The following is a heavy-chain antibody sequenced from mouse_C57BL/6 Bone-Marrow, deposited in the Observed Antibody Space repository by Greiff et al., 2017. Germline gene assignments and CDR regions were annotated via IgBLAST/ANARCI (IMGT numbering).Heavy chain of an antibody. Sequence: VQLQESGAELVRPGASVTLSCKASGYTFTDYEMHWVKQTPVHGLEWIGAIDPETGGTAYNQKFKGKAILTADKSSSTAYMELRSLTSEDSAVYYCTRVYYDYDEDAMDDWGQGTSVTVSS. CDR2: IDPETGGT. J-gene: IGHJ4*01. CDR3: TRVYYDYDEDAMDD. CDR1: GYTFTDYE. D-gene: IGHD2-4*01. V-gene: IGHV1-15*01.